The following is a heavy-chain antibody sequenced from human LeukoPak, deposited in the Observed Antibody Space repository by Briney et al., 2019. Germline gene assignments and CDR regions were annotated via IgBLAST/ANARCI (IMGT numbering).Heavy chain of an antibody. V-gene: IGHV4-59*01. J-gene: IGHJ4*02. D-gene: IGHD3-10*01. CDR3: ARSHGSGSYYNLNDY. CDR1: GGSINNYY. Sequence: SETLSLTCTVSGGSINNYYWSWIRQPPGKALEWIGYIYYDGSTNYNPSLRSRVTISLDMSKNQFSLKLKSVTAADTAVYYCARSHGSGSYYNLNDYWGQGTLVTVSS. CDR2: IYYDGST.